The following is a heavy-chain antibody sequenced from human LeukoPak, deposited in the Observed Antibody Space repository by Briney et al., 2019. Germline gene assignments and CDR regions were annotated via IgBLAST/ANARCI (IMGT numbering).Heavy chain of an antibody. Sequence: SGRSLRLSCAASGFTFDDYAMHWVRQAPGKGLEWVSGISWNSGSIGYADSVKGRFTISRDNAKNSLYLQMNSLRAEDTALYYCAKDRGRFGEFEASLFDYWGQGTLVTVSS. J-gene: IGHJ4*02. D-gene: IGHD3-10*01. V-gene: IGHV3-9*01. CDR3: AKDRGRFGEFEASLFDY. CDR1: GFTFDDYA. CDR2: ISWNSGSI.